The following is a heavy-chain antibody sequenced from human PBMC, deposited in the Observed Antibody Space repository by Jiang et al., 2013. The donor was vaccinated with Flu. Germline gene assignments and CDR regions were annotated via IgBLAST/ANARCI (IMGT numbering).Heavy chain of an antibody. CDR3: AKNGPRRELSGSYFDY. Sequence: QLLESGGGLVQPGGSLRLSCAASGFTFSSYAMSWVRQAPGKGLEWVSAISGSGGSTYYADSVKGRFTISRDNSKNTLYLQMNSLRAEDTAVYYCAKNGPRRELSGSYFDYWGQGTLVTVSS. V-gene: IGHV3-23*01. J-gene: IGHJ4*02. CDR1: GFTFSSYA. D-gene: IGHD3-16*02. CDR2: ISGSGGST.